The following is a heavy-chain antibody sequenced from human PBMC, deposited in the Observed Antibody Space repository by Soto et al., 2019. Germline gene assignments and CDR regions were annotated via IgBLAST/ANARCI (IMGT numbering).Heavy chain of an antibody. J-gene: IGHJ4*02. D-gene: IGHD3-22*01. CDR1: GGSIRDYH. CDR3: AKSSGSPFDY. CDR2: IYDTGIT. Sequence: ASETLSLTCTVSGGSIRDYHWSWIRQPPGKGLEWIGYIYDTGITYYNPALKSRVTISVDTSKNTLYLQMNSLRAEDTAVYYCAKSSGSPFDYWGQGTLVTVSS. V-gene: IGHV4-59*12.